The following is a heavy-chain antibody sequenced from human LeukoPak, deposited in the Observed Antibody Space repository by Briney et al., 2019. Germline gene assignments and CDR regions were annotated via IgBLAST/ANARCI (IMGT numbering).Heavy chain of an antibody. CDR2: IDWDDDK. J-gene: IGHJ6*02. Sequence: VSGPTLVNPTQTLTLTCTFSGFSLSTSGMCVSWIRQPPGKALEWLARIDWDDDKYYSTSLKTRLTISKDTSKNQVVLTMTNMDPVDTATYYCARTSAGGYSYGRDHYYYYGMDVWGQGTTVTVSS. CDR3: ARTSAGGYSYGRDHYYYYGMDV. D-gene: IGHD5-18*01. CDR1: GFSLSTSGMC. V-gene: IGHV2-70*11.